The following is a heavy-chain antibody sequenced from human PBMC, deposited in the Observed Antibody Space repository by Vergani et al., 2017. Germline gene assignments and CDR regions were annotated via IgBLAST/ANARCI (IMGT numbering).Heavy chain of an antibody. J-gene: IGHJ3*02. CDR2: IYHSGST. CDR3: ASWSGDIVVVPAAMRLGDAFDI. D-gene: IGHD2-2*01. CDR1: GYSISSGTY. Sequence: QVQLQESGPGLVKPSETLSLTCTASGYSISSGTYWGWIRQPPGKGLEWIGSIYHSGSTYYNPSLKSRVTISVDTSKNQFSLKLSSVTAADTAVYYGASWSGDIVVVPAAMRLGDAFDIWGQGTMVTVSS. V-gene: IGHV4-38-2*02.